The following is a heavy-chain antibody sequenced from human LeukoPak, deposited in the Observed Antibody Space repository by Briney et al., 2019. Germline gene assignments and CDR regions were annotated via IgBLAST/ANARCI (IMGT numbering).Heavy chain of an antibody. CDR1: GFTFSSYG. Sequence: GGSLRLSCAASGFTFSSYGMHWVRQAPGKGLEWVAVISYDGSNKYYADSVKGRFTISRDNSKNTLYLQMNSLRAEDTAVYYCAKDITMVRGATPRFDPWGQGTLVTVSS. D-gene: IGHD3-10*01. CDR3: AKDITMVRGATPRFDP. V-gene: IGHV3-30*18. CDR2: ISYDGSNK. J-gene: IGHJ5*02.